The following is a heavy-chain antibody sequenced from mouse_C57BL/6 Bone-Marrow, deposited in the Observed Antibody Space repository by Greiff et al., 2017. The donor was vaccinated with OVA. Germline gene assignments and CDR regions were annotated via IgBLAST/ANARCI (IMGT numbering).Heavy chain of an antibody. CDR2: IYPRSGNT. CDR3: ARLGGYYHLCY. CDR1: GYTFTSYG. J-gene: IGHJ2*01. V-gene: IGHV1-81*01. Sequence: QVQLQQSGAELARPGAPVKLSCKASGYTFTSYGISWVKQRTGQGLEWIGEIYPRSGNTYYNEKFKGKATLTADKSSSTAYMELRSLTSEDSAVYFCARLGGYYHLCYWGQGTTLTASS. D-gene: IGHD2-3*01.